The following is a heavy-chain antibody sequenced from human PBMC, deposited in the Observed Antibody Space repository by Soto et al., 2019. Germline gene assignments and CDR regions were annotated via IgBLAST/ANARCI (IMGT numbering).Heavy chain of an antibody. CDR3: AKGSSGGSCPSCDDYVPFDY. CDR1: GFTFDDYA. V-gene: IGHV3-9*01. Sequence: EVQLVESGGGLVQPGRSLRLSCAASGFTFDDYAMHWVRQAPGKGLEWVSGISWNSGSIGYADSVKGRFTISRDNAKNSLYLQMNSLRAEDTALYYCAKGSSGGSCPSCDDYVPFDYWGQGTLVTVSS. J-gene: IGHJ4*02. CDR2: ISWNSGSI. D-gene: IGHD2-15*01.